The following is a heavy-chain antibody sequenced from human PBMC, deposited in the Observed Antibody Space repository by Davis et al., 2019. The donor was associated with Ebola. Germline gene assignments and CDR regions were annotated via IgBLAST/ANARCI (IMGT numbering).Heavy chain of an antibody. CDR2: IWYDGSNK. D-gene: IGHD2-8*01. J-gene: IGHJ2*01. V-gene: IGHV3-33*01. CDR1: GFTFSSYG. Sequence: PGGSLRLSCAASGFTFSSYGMHWVRQAPGKGLEWVAVIWYDGSNKYYADSVKGRFTISRDNSKNTLYLQMNSLRAEDTAVYQCARDVLLSNDWYFDLWGRGTLVTVSS. CDR3: ARDVLLSNDWYFDL.